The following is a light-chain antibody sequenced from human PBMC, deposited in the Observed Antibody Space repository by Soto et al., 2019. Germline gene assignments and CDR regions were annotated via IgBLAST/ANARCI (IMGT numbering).Light chain of an antibody. CDR1: QSIGTN. J-gene: IGKJ4*01. CDR2: AAS. CDR3: QQYYSYPLT. V-gene: IGKV1-8*01. Sequence: AIHMTQSPSSFSASTGDTITITCRASQSIGTNLVWYQQKPGKAPKVLIFAASTLQSGVPSRFSGSGSGTDFTLTISCLQSEDFASYYCQQYYSYPLTFGRGTKVEIK.